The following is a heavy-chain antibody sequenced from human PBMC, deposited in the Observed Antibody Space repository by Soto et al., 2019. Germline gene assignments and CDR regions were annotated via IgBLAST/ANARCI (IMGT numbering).Heavy chain of an antibody. Sequence: GGSLRLSCAASGFTFSSYEMNWGRQAPGKGLEWVSYISSSGSTIYYADSVKGRFTISRDNAKNSLYLQMNSLRAEDTAVYYCARDSSGWTFDYWGQGTLVTVSS. V-gene: IGHV3-48*03. D-gene: IGHD6-19*01. CDR2: ISSSGSTI. J-gene: IGHJ4*02. CDR3: ARDSSGWTFDY. CDR1: GFTFSSYE.